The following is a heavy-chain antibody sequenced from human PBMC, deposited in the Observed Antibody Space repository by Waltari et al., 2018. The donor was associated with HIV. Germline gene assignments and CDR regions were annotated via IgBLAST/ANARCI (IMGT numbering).Heavy chain of an antibody. CDR2: IKTQADGETT. CDR3: TTWMY. V-gene: IGHV3-15*01. Sequence: EVQLVESGGGLIKPGGSLRLSCAASGFTFSDAWMSWVPQAPGKGLGWGARIKTQADGETTDYAAPVQGRFTVSRDDARNTVYLQIDSLKTDDTAMYYCTTWMYWGPGTRVTVSS. D-gene: IGHD2-2*03. CDR1: GFTFSDAW. J-gene: IGHJ4*02.